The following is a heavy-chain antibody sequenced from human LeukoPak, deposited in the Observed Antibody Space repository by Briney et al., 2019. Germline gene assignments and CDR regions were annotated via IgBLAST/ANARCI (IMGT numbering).Heavy chain of an antibody. CDR1: GFSFSSYA. V-gene: IGHV3-30*04. CDR3: AAQPCINGICYLDY. D-gene: IGHD2-8*01. Sequence: GRSLRLSCAASGFSFSSYAMHWVRQAPGKGLEWVALISYDGRNKYYADSVKGRFTVSRDNSRNTLYLQMNSLRAEDSAVYYCAAQPCINGICYLDYWGQGTLVTVSS. CDR2: ISYDGRNK. J-gene: IGHJ4*02.